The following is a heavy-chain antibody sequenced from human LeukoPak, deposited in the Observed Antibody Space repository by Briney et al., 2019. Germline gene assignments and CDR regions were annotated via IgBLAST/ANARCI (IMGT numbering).Heavy chain of an antibody. CDR2: INPYSGDT. D-gene: IGHD6-13*01. J-gene: IGHJ4*02. V-gene: IGHV1-2*06. CDR3: VRDQGSLTRSWYTGY. CDR1: GYTFTGYH. Sequence: EASVKVSCKASGYTFTGYHIHWVRQAPGQGLEWMGRINPYSGDTNFAQKFQGRVTMTRDTSITTAYMDLSSLTPDDTAVYFCVRDQGSLTRSWYTGYWGQGTQVTVSS.